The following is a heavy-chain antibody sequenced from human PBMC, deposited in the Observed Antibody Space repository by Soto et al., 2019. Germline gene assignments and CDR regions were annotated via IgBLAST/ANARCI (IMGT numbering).Heavy chain of an antibody. Sequence: SETSLTCTVSGGSISSYYWSWIRQPPGKGLEWIGYIYYSGSTNYNPSLKSRVTISVDTSKNQFSLKLSSVTAADTAVYYCARHAGYCSGGSCYSLDYWGQGTLVTVSS. D-gene: IGHD2-15*01. CDR1: GGSISSYY. J-gene: IGHJ4*02. CDR3: ARHAGYCSGGSCYSLDY. V-gene: IGHV4-59*08. CDR2: IYYSGST.